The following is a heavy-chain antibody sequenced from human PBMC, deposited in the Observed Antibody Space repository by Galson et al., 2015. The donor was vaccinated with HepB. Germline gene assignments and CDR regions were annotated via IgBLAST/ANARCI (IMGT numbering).Heavy chain of an antibody. J-gene: IGHJ5*02. CDR1: GYTFTSYY. CDR2: INPSGGST. V-gene: IGHV1-46*01. CDR3: ARDKEQLGGRYNWFDP. D-gene: IGHD6-6*01. Sequence: SVKVSCKASGYTFTSYYMHWVRQAPGQGPEWMGIINPSGGSTSYAQKFQGRVTMTRDTSTSTVYMELSSLRSEDTAVYYCARDKEQLGGRYNWFDPWGQGTLVTVSS.